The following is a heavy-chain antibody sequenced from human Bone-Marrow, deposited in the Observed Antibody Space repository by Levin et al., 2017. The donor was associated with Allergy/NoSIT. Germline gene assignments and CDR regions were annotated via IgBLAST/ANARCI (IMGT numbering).Heavy chain of an antibody. CDR3: ARAQGTIGDWYFDL. Sequence: SVKVSCKASGDIFSTYAISWVRQAPGQGLEWMGRTIPFSSSTKYSQKFQGRITINADTSTSTVYMELSSLRSDDTAVYYCARAQGTIGDWYFDLWGRGSLVTVSS. J-gene: IGHJ2*01. CDR2: TIPFSSST. V-gene: IGHV1-69*06. CDR1: GDIFSTYA. D-gene: IGHD4/OR15-4a*01.